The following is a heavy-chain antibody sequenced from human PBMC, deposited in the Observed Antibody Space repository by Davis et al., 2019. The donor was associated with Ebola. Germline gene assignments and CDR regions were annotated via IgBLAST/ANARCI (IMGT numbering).Heavy chain of an antibody. CDR3: ASQWELDY. CDR2: ISYDGSNK. J-gene: IGHJ4*02. D-gene: IGHD1-26*01. V-gene: IGHV3-30-3*01. Sequence: PGGSLRLSCAASGFTFSSYAMHWVRQAPGKGLEWVAVISYDGSNKYYADSVKGQFTISRDNSKNTLYLQMNSLRAEDTAVYYCASQWELDYWGQGTLVTVSS. CDR1: GFTFSSYA.